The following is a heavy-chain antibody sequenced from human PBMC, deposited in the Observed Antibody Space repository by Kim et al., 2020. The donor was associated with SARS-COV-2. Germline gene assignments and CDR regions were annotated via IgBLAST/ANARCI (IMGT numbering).Heavy chain of an antibody. CDR2: T. J-gene: IGHJ4*02. D-gene: IGHD2-15*01. CDR3: AKDTGSRSFDY. Sequence: TSFPDLLKGPVTISKDNSKRTLFLQMNSRRAEDTAIYYCAKDTGSRSFDYWGQGTLLTVSS. V-gene: IGHV3-23*01.